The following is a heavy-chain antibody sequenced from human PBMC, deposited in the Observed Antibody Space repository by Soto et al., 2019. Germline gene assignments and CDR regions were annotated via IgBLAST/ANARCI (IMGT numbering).Heavy chain of an antibody. CDR1: GYTFTNYA. V-gene: IGHV1-3*01. Sequence: QVQLVQSGAEVKKPGASVKVSWKASGYTFTNYAMHWVRQAPGQRLEWMGWINAGNGNRKYSQKFQGRVTFTRDTSASTAYMELSSLRSEDTAVYYCATNHCSGGSCYPPVGFWGQGTLVTVSS. J-gene: IGHJ4*02. D-gene: IGHD2-15*01. CDR2: INAGNGNR. CDR3: ATNHCSGGSCYPPVGF.